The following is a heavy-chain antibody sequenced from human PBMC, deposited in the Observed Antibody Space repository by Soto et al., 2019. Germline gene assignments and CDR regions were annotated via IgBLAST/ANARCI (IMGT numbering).Heavy chain of an antibody. J-gene: IGHJ5*02. CDR3: AREGCTNGVCFNWFDP. CDR2: IIPIFGTA. Sequence: QVPLVQSGAEVRKPGSSVKVSCKASGGTFSRHAISWVRQAPGQGLEWMGGIIPIFGTANHAQKFQGRVTITADESTSTAYMELSSLRSEDTAVYYCAREGCTNGVCFNWFDPWGQGTLVTVSS. V-gene: IGHV1-69*01. CDR1: GGTFSRHA. D-gene: IGHD2-8*01.